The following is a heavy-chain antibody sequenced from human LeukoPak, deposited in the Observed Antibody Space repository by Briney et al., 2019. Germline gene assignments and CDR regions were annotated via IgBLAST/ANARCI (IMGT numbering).Heavy chain of an antibody. Sequence: SGPTLVNPPQTLTLTCTFSGFSLSTSGVGVGWIRQPPGKALEWLALIYWDDDKRYSPSLKSRLTVTKDTSKNQVVLTMTNMDPVDTATYYCAHGSPTDYDSSGYYIKYFQHWGQGTLVTVSS. D-gene: IGHD3-22*01. CDR1: GFSLSTSGVG. CDR2: IYWDDDK. J-gene: IGHJ1*01. V-gene: IGHV2-5*02. CDR3: AHGSPTDYDSSGYYIKYFQH.